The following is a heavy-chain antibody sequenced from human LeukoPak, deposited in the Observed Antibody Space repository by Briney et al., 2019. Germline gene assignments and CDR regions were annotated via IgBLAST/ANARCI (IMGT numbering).Heavy chain of an antibody. CDR2: INYSGST. Sequence: SETLSLTCTVSGGSISPYYWSWIRQPPGKGLEWIGYINYSGSTNYNPSLQSRVTISVDTSNNQFPLKLTSVTAADTAVYYCARHAHYYDSSGFYFHFDSWGQGTLVTVSS. CDR3: ARHAHYYDSSGFYFHFDS. D-gene: IGHD3-22*01. V-gene: IGHV4-59*08. CDR1: GGSISPYY. J-gene: IGHJ4*02.